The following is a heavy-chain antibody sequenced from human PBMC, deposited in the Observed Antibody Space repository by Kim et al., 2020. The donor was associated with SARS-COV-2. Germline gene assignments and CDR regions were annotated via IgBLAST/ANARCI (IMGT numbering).Heavy chain of an antibody. Sequence: SETLSLTCTVSGGSVSSGSYYWSWIRQPPGKGLEWIGYIYYSGSTNYNPSLKSRVTISVDTSKNQFSLKLSSVTAADTAVYYCARVARAGTTEPGFYWGQGTLVTVSS. D-gene: IGHD1-1*01. J-gene: IGHJ4*02. CDR3: ARVARAGTTEPGFY. CDR1: GGSVSSGSYY. CDR2: IYYSGST. V-gene: IGHV4-61*01.